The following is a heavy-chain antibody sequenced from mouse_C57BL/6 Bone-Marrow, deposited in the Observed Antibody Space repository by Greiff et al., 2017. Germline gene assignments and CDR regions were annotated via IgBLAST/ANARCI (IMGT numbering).Heavy chain of an antibody. CDR3: ARGSGAMDY. CDR2: IDPSDSYT. D-gene: IGHD3-1*01. V-gene: IGHV1-50*01. CDR1: GYTFTSYW. J-gene: IGHJ4*01. Sequence: QVQLHQPGAELVKPGASVTLSCKASGYTFTSYWMQWVKQRPGQGLAWIGEIDPSDSYTNSNQKFKGKATLTVDTSSSTAYMQLSSLTSEDSAVYYCARGSGAMDYWGQGTSVTGSS.